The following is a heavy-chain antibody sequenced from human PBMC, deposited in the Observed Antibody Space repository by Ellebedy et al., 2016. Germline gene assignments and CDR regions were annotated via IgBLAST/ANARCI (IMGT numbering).Heavy chain of an antibody. Sequence: SVKVSCXTSGGTFSNYAISWVRQAPGQGLEWMGGIIPVFGIPKYAQKFQGRIKITADESTSTAYMEMTRLRSEDTAVFYCAAKKDIVEVVGSTWVSLEYWGQGTLVTVSS. CDR3: AAKKDIVEVVGSTWVSLEY. CDR2: IIPVFGIP. J-gene: IGHJ4*02. D-gene: IGHD2-15*01. V-gene: IGHV1-69*13. CDR1: GGTFSNYA.